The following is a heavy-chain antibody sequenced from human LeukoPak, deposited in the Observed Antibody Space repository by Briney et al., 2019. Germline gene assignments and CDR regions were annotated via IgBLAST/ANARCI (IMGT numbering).Heavy chain of an antibody. CDR3: AKDIRGRLAARYFDY. V-gene: IGHV3-23*01. Sequence: GGSLRLSCAASGFIFRDHSMHWVRQAPGKGPEWVSYISSSSDTTYYADSVKGRFTISRDNSKNTLYLQMNSLRAEDTAVYYCAKDIRGRLAARYFDYWGQGTLVTVSS. D-gene: IGHD6-6*01. J-gene: IGHJ4*02. CDR1: GFIFRDHS. CDR2: ISSSSDTT.